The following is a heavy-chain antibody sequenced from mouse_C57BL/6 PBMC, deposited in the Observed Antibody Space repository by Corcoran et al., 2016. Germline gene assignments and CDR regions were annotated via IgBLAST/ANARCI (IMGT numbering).Heavy chain of an antibody. CDR1: GYSITSGYY. D-gene: IGHD4-1*01. Sequence: DVQLQESGPGHVKPSQSLSLTCSVTGYSITSGYYWNWIRQFPGNKLEWMGYISYDGSNNYNPSLKNRISITRDTSKNQFFLKLNSVTTEDTATYYCARVDWDERTGMDYWGQGTSVTVSS. CDR2: ISYDGSN. J-gene: IGHJ4*01. V-gene: IGHV3-6*01. CDR3: ARVDWDERTGMDY.